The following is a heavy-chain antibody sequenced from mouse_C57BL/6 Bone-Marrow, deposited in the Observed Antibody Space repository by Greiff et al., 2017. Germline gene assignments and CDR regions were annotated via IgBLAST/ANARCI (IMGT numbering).Heavy chain of an antibody. CDR1: GFTFSDYG. CDR2: ISNLAYSI. D-gene: IGHD1-1*01. J-gene: IGHJ4*01. CDR3: ARRDGSSAWYAMDY. Sequence: EVKLQESGGGLVQPGGSLKLSCAASGFTFSDYGMAWVRQAPRKGPEWVAFISNLAYSIYYADTVTGRFTISRENAKNTLYLEMSSLRSEDTAMDYCARRDGSSAWYAMDYWGQGTSVTVSS. V-gene: IGHV5-15*01.